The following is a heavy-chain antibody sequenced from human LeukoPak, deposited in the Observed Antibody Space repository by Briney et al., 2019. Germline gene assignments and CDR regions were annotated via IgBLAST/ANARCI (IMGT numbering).Heavy chain of an antibody. CDR1: GCTFSSYA. J-gene: IGHJ4*02. CDR3: AKARKRAADSNFAAPIGY. V-gene: IGHV3-23*01. CDR2: MSGSGGGT. D-gene: IGHD4-11*01. Sequence: GGSLRLTCAASGCTFSSYAMSWVRQPPGTGLEWVSAMSGSGGGTYYADSAKGRFTITRDNSKNTLYLQTTSLRAEDTAVYYCAKARKRAADSNFAAPIGYWGQGTLVTVSS.